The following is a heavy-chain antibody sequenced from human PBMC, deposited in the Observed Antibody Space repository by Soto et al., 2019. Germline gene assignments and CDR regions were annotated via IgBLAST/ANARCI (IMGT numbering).Heavy chain of an antibody. V-gene: IGHV4-34*01. D-gene: IGHD2-15*01. Sequence: GLDGSRILQPQRKGLEWIGEINHSGSTNYNPSLKSRVTISVDTSKNQFSLKLSSVTAADTAVCYCARAYCSGGSCYWMRWFDPWGQGTLVTVSS. J-gene: IGHJ5*02. CDR1: GLD. CDR3: ARAYCSGGSCYWMRWFDP. CDR2: INHSGST.